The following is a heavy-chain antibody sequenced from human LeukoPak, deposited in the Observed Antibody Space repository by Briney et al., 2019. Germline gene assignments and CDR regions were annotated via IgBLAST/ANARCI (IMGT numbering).Heavy chain of an antibody. D-gene: IGHD4-23*01. CDR1: GGTSSSYA. J-gene: IGHJ3*02. CDR3: ARDPLPTVVTWGAFDI. Sequence: SVKVSCKASGGTSSSYAISWVRQAPGQGLEWMGRIIPIFGIANYAQKFQGRVTIIADKSTSTAYMELSSLRSEDTAVSYCARDPLPTVVTWGAFDIWGQRTMVTVSS. CDR2: IIPIFGIA. V-gene: IGHV1-69*04.